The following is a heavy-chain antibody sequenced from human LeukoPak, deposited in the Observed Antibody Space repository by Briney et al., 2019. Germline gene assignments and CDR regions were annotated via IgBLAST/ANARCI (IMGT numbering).Heavy chain of an antibody. J-gene: IGHJ5*02. V-gene: IGHV3-33*01. CDR3: ARDRPYYYDSSRTPIWHNWFDP. Sequence: PGGSLRLSCAASGFTFSSYGMHWVRQAPGKGLEWVAVIWYDGSNKYYADSVKGRFTISRDNSKNTLYLQMNSLRAEDTAVYYCARDRPYYYDSSRTPIWHNWFDPWGQGTLVTVSS. D-gene: IGHD3-22*01. CDR1: GFTFSSYG. CDR2: IWYDGSNK.